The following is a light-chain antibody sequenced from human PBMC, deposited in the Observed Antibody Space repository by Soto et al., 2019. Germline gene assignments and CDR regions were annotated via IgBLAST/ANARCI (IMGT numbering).Light chain of an antibody. J-gene: IGKJ1*01. CDR1: QSIGLA. CDR2: DAS. V-gene: IGKV3-11*01. CDR3: QQRTDRPPWT. Sequence: EIVLTQSPATLSLSPGQRATLSRRASQSIGLAIAWYQHKPGQAPRLLIFDASQRAPGIPARFRGSGSGTDFTLSISSLEPEDFAVYYCQQRTDRPPWTFGQGTKVESK.